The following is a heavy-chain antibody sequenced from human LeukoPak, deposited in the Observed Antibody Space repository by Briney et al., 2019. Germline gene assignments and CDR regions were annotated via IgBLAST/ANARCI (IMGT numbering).Heavy chain of an antibody. CDR3: ARDAEWPSYGDHPDY. CDR2: INPSGGST. D-gene: IGHD4-17*01. Sequence: RASVKVSCKASGYTFTSYYMHWVRQAPGQGLEWMGIINPSGGSTSYAQKFQGRVTMTRDTSTSTVYMELSSLRSEDTAVYYCARDAEWPSYGDHPDYWGQGTLVTVSS. J-gene: IGHJ4*02. V-gene: IGHV1-46*01. CDR1: GYTFTSYY.